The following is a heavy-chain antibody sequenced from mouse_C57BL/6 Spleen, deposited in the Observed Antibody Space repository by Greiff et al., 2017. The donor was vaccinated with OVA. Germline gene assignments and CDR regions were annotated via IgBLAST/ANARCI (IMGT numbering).Heavy chain of an antibody. CDR2: ILPGSGST. J-gene: IGHJ1*03. V-gene: IGHV1-9*01. Sequence: QVQLKESGAELMKPGASVQLSCKATGYTFTGYWIEWVKQRPGHGLEWIGEILPGSGSTNYNEKFKGKATFTADTSSNTAYMQLSSLTTEDSAIYYCARKKYGPYWYFDVWGTGTTVTVSS. CDR3: ARKKYGPYWYFDV. D-gene: IGHD1-1*01. CDR1: GYTFTGYW.